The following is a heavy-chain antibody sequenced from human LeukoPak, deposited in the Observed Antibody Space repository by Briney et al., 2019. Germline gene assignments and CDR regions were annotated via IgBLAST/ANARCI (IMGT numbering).Heavy chain of an antibody. CDR2: MYYTGTI. CDR1: GDSITSSSYY. Sequence: SETLSLTCTVSGDSITSSSYYWGWIRQPPGKGLEWIGTMYYTGTIYYNPSLKSRVTISVDTSKNQFSLSLSSVTAADTAVYYCARDHPTPNTGYMDVWGKGTTVTVSS. V-gene: IGHV4-39*07. CDR3: ARDHPTPNTGYMDV. J-gene: IGHJ6*03. D-gene: IGHD2-8*02.